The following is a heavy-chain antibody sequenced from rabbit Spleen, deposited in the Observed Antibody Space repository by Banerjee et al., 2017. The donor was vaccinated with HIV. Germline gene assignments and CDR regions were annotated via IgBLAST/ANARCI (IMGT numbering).Heavy chain of an antibody. Sequence: QSLEESGGDLVKPGASLTLTCTASGFSFSSVHWIYWVRQAPGKGLEWIGTIYAGSTGTTDYASWAKGRFTISKTSSTTVTLQMTSLTAADTATYFCARDSYASSSGHLWGQGTLVTVS. J-gene: IGHJ4*01. V-gene: IGHV1S40*01. CDR3: ARDSYASSSGHL. CDR1: GFSFSSVHW. CDR2: IYAGSTGTT. D-gene: IGHD1-1*01.